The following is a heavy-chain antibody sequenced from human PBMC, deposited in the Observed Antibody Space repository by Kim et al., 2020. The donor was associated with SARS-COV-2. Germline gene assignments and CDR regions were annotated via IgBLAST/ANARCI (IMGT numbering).Heavy chain of an antibody. D-gene: IGHD3-16*02. J-gene: IGHJ4*02. Sequence: ASVKVSCKASGYTFTMNAIRWVRQAPGQGLEWMGWINTDTGNPTYAQAFTRRFVFSVDTSVTTAYLQISSLGPEDTALYYCTRVIWGTYRYTDYWGQGTLVTVSS. CDR1: GYTFTMNA. CDR2: INTDTGNP. CDR3: TRVIWGTYRYTDY. V-gene: IGHV7-4-1*02.